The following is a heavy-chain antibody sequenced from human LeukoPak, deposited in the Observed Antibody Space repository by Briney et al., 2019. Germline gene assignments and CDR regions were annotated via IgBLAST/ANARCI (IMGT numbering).Heavy chain of an antibody. CDR1: GGSFSGYY. V-gene: IGHV4-34*01. J-gene: IGHJ1*01. CDR3: ARGRYCSSTSCYDFQH. CDR2: INHSGST. Sequence: SETLSLTCAVYGGSFSGYYWSWIRQPPGKGLEWIGEINHSGSTNYNPSLKSRVTISVDTSKNQFSLKLSSVTAADTAVYYCARGRYCSSTSCYDFQHWGQGTLVAVSS. D-gene: IGHD2-2*01.